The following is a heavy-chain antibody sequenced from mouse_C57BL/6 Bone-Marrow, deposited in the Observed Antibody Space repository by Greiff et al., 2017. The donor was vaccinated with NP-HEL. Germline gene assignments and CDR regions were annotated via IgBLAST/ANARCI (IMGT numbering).Heavy chain of an antibody. V-gene: IGHV1-69*01. CDR2: IDPSDSYP. CDR3: ARSGLGYYGSSYAMDY. J-gene: IGHJ4*01. Sequence: VQLQQPGAELVMPGASVKLSCKASGYTFTSSWMHWVKQRPGQGLEWIGEIDPSDSYPNYNQKFKGKSTLTADKSSSPAYMQLSSLTSDDSAVYYCARSGLGYYGSSYAMDYWGQGTSVTVSS. D-gene: IGHD1-1*01. CDR1: GYTFTSSW.